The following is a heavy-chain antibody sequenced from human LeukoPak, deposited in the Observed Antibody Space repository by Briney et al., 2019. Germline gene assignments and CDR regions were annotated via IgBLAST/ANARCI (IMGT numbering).Heavy chain of an antibody. J-gene: IGHJ4*02. D-gene: IGHD4-17*01. CDR1: GFTFGTNW. V-gene: IGHV3-7*01. CDR3: ARGDYLAY. Sequence: GGSLRLSCAASGFTFGTNWMNWVRQAPGRGLEWVANIKQDGSEKNYVDSVKGRFTISRDNAKNSLFLQMNSLTAEDTAVYYCARGDYLAYWGQGTLVTVS. CDR2: IKQDGSEK.